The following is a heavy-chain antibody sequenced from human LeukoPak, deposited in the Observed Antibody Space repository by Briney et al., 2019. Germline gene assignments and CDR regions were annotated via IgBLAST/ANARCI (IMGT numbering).Heavy chain of an antibody. CDR2: ISSSSSYI. CDR3: ARATTHEYYFDY. V-gene: IGHV3-21*01. Sequence: PGGSLRLSCAASGFTFSSYSMNWVRQAPGKGLEWVSSISSSSSYIYYADSVKGRFTISRDNAKNSLYLQMNSLRAEDTAVYYCARATTHEYYFDYWGQGTLVTVSS. CDR1: GFTFSSYS. D-gene: IGHD1-1*01. J-gene: IGHJ4*02.